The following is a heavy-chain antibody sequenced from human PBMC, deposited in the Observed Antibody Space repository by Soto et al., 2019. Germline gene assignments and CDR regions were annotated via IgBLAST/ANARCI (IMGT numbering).Heavy chain of an antibody. D-gene: IGHD2-15*01. V-gene: IGHV3-48*03. CDR2: ISSGASAI. Sequence: VGSLRLSCAASGFNFGDYEMNWVRQAPGMGLEWISHISSGASAIYYRDSVKGRFTISRDNAKNSLYLQMNSLRDDDTAVYYCARGRECRNSGCSIYYGLDVWGHGTTVTVSS. CDR1: GFNFGDYE. CDR3: ARGRECRNSGCSIYYGLDV. J-gene: IGHJ6*02.